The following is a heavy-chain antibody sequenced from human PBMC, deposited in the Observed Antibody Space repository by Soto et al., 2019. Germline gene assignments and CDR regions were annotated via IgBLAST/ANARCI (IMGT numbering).Heavy chain of an antibody. Sequence: SETLSLTCAVYGGSFSGYDWSWIRQPPGKGLEWIGEINHSGSTNYNPSLKSRVTISVDTSKNQFSLKLSSVTAADTAVYYCARDPVAYCGGDCRTFDYWGQGTLVTVSS. CDR2: INHSGST. CDR1: GGSFSGYD. J-gene: IGHJ4*02. CDR3: ARDPVAYCGGDCRTFDY. V-gene: IGHV4-34*01. D-gene: IGHD2-21*02.